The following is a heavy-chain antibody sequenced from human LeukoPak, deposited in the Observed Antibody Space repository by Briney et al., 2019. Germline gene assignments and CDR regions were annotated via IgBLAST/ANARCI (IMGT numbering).Heavy chain of an antibody. Sequence: PSETLSLTCTVSGGSISSYYWSWIRQPPGKGLEWIGYIYSSGNTNYNPSFKSRVTISVDTSKNQFSLKLSSVTAADTAVYYCARAMTEYTYGFPYGMDVWGQGTTVTVSS. V-gene: IGHV4-59*01. D-gene: IGHD5-18*01. J-gene: IGHJ6*02. CDR1: GGSISSYY. CDR3: ARAMTEYTYGFPYGMDV. CDR2: IYSSGNT.